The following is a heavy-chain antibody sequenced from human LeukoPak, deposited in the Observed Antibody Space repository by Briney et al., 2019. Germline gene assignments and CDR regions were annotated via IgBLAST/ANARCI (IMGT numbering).Heavy chain of an antibody. Sequence: PGGSLRLSCAASGFTFSSYGMHWVRQAPGRGLEWVALISYDGERKYYADSVRGRLAISRDNSKNTLYLQMNSLRAEDTAVYYCAKDRYYSSSWYDRNYFYGMDVWGQGTTLTVSS. CDR3: AKDRYYSSSWYDRNYFYGMDV. CDR2: ISYDGERK. V-gene: IGHV3-30*18. D-gene: IGHD6-13*01. CDR1: GFTFSSYG. J-gene: IGHJ6*02.